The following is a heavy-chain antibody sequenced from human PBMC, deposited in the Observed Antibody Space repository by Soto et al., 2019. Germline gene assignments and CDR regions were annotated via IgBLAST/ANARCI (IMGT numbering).Heavy chain of an antibody. D-gene: IGHD2-8*01. Sequence: GGSLRLSCAASGFTFSSYGMHWVRQAPGKGLEWVAVISYDGSNKYYADSVKGRFTISRDNSKNTLYLQMNSLRAEDTAVYYCARDTFFTYCTNGVCYNYGMDVWGQGTTVTVSS. J-gene: IGHJ6*02. CDR1: GFTFSSYG. CDR2: ISYDGSNK. CDR3: ARDTFFTYCTNGVCYNYGMDV. V-gene: IGHV3-30*03.